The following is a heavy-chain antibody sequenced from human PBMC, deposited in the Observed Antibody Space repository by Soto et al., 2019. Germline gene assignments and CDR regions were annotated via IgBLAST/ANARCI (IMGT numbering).Heavy chain of an antibody. CDR1: GYSFTSYW. Sequence: GESLKISCKASGYSFTSYWIGWVRQMPGKGLEWMGIIYPGDSDTRYSPSFQGQVTISADKSISTAYLQWSSLKASDTAMYYCARRWIASDDAFEIWGQGTMVTVS. CDR3: ARRWIASDDAFEI. D-gene: IGHD5-12*01. J-gene: IGHJ3*02. V-gene: IGHV5-51*01. CDR2: IYPGDSDT.